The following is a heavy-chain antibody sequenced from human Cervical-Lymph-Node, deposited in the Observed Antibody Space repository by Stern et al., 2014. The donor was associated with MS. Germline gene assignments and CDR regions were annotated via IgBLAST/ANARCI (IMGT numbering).Heavy chain of an antibody. J-gene: IGHJ3*02. Sequence: VQLVESGGGLVKPGGSLRLSCVASQLTVSNVWMSLVRQAPGKGLEWVGRIKSEIDGGTAEYAAPAKGRFTISRDDSQNILYLQMNSLQTEDTAVYYCTREWFCRSGSCFYAFEIWGQGTMVNVS. V-gene: IGHV3-15*01. D-gene: IGHD2-15*01. CDR3: TREWFCRSGSCFYAFEI. CDR1: QLTVSNVW. CDR2: IKSEIDGGTA.